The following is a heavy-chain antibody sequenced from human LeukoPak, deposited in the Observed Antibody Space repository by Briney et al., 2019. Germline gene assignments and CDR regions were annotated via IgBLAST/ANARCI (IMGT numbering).Heavy chain of an antibody. CDR1: GGSISSYY. J-gene: IGHJ3*02. V-gene: IGHV4-59*01. CDR2: IYYSGST. Sequence: SETLSLTCTVSGGSISSYYWSWIRQPPGKGLEWIGYIYYSGSTNYNPSLKSRVTISVDTSKNQFSLKLSSVTAADTAVYYCARDRILPKYYYDSSGYPRNASDIWGQGTMVTVSS. D-gene: IGHD3-22*01. CDR3: ARDRILPKYYYDSSGYPRNASDI.